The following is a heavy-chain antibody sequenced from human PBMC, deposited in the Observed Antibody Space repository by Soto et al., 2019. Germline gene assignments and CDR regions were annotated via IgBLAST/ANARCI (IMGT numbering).Heavy chain of an antibody. D-gene: IGHD6-19*01. J-gene: IGHJ5*02. CDR2: IIPIFGTA. CDR3: ARASIVSGWLTNQGNWFDP. V-gene: IGHV1-69*12. Sequence: QVQLVQSGAEVKKPGSSVKVSCKASGGTFSSYAISWVRQAPGQGLEWMGGIIPIFGTANYAQKFQGRVTITADEXXSXAXXELSSLRSEDTAVYYCARASIVSGWLTNQGNWFDPWGQGTLVTVSS. CDR1: GGTFSSYA.